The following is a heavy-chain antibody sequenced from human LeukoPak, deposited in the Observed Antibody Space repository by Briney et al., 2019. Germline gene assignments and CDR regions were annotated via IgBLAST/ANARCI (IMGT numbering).Heavy chain of an antibody. CDR1: GFTFSSYS. J-gene: IGHJ4*02. V-gene: IGHV3-21*01. CDR3: ARDLRIAAAGAADY. Sequence: GGSLRLSCAASGFTFSSYSVNWVRQAPGKGLEWVSSISSSSSYIYYADSVKGRFTISRDNAKNSLYLQMNSLRAEDTAVYYCARDLRIAAAGAADYWGQGTLVTVSS. D-gene: IGHD6-13*01. CDR2: ISSSSSYI.